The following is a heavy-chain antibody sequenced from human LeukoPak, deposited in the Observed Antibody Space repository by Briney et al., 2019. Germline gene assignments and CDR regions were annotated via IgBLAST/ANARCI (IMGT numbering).Heavy chain of an antibody. CDR2: IYYSGST. D-gene: IGHD3-22*01. Sequence: SSETLSLTYTVSNGSISRYYWSWIRQPPGKGLEWIGYIYYSGSTNYNPSLKSRVTISLDTSKNQFSLKLNSVTAADTAVYFCARQSGYYDSSVDYYGLNVWGQGITVTVSS. V-gene: IGHV4-59*08. CDR3: ARQSGYYDSSVDYYGLNV. CDR1: NGSISRYY. J-gene: IGHJ6*02.